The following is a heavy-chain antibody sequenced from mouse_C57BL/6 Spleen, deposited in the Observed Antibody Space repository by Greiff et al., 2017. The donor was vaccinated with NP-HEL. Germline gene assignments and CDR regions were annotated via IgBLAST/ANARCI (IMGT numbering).Heavy chain of an antibody. CDR3: GRRGYYDSYFDY. CDR2: FHPYNDDT. V-gene: IGHV1-47*01. D-gene: IGHD1-1*01. J-gene: IGHJ2*01. Sequence: VQLQQSGAELVKPGASVKMSCKASGYTFTTYPIEWMKQNHGKSLEWIGNFHPYNDDTKYNEKFKGKATLTVEKSSSTVYLKLSRLTSDDSAVYYCGRRGYYDSYFDYWGQGTTLTVSS. CDR1: GYTFTTYP.